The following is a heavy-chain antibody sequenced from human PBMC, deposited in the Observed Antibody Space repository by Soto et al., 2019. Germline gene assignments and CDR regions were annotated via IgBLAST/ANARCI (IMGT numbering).Heavy chain of an antibody. V-gene: IGHV4-34*01. CDR1: GGSFSGYY. J-gene: IGHJ4*02. CDR3: ARGRSSSKGFDY. Sequence: QVQLQQWGAGLLKPSETLSLTCAVYGGSFSGYYWSWIRQPPGKGLEWIGEINHSGSTNYNPSLKSRVTISVDTSKNQFSLKLSSVTAADTAVYYCARGRSSSKGFDYWGQGTLVTVSS. D-gene: IGHD6-6*01. CDR2: INHSGST.